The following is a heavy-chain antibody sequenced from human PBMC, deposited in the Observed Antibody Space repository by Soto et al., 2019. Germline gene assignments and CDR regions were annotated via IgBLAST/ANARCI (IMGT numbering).Heavy chain of an antibody. CDR1: GGSISSYN. CDR3: ARVQASINWFDP. CDR2: IYYSGTT. Sequence: SETLSLTCTVSGGSISSYNWSWIRQPPGKGLEWIGFIYYSGTTYYNPSLKSRLTISVDTSKNQFSLKLTSVTAADTAVYHCARVQASINWFDPWGQGTLVTVSS. J-gene: IGHJ5*02. V-gene: IGHV4-59*08. D-gene: IGHD2-21*01.